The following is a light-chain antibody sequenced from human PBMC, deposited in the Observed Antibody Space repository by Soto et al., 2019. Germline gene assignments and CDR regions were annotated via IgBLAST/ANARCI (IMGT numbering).Light chain of an antibody. CDR1: QSVSSN. J-gene: IGKJ4*01. CDR2: GAS. Sequence: EKVMTQSPATLSVSPGERATLSCRASQSVSSNLAWYRQKPGQPPRLLIYGASTRATGIPARFSGSGSGTEFTLTISSLQSEDFAVYYCQQYNEWPLAFGGGTKVDIK. V-gene: IGKV3-15*01. CDR3: QQYNEWPLA.